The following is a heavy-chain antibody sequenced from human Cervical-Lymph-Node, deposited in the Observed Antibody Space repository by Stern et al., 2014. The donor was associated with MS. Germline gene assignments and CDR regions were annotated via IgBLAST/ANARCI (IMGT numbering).Heavy chain of an antibody. CDR2: VYYSGIT. Sequence: QVQLQESGPGLVKPSETLSLTCTVSGGSITNRDYWGWIRQSPGKGLEWIGSVYYSGITYYRPSLNSRPTIPKAPPRNHSFWRWNSVTATDTAVYFCARGVTAVTNYVPNWCFDLWGRGTLVTVSS. CDR3: ARGVTAVTNYVPNWCFDL. J-gene: IGHJ2*01. D-gene: IGHD4-11*01. CDR1: GGSITNRDY. V-gene: IGHV4-39*02.